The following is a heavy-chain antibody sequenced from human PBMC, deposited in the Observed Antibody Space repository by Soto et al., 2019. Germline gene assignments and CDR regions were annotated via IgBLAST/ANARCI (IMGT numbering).Heavy chain of an antibody. Sequence: QVHLVQSGVEVKTPGASVKVSCQASGYTFFTYDISWVRQAPGQGLEWMGWISTYSGDTKYAQKFQGRVTKATDTSTTTAYLELRSLRSDAPAVYYCARHHGPTTSENWFDPWGQGTLVTVSS. CDR2: ISTYSGDT. V-gene: IGHV1-18*01. J-gene: IGHJ5*02. CDR1: GYTFFTYD. D-gene: IGHD5-12*01. CDR3: ARHHGPTTSENWFDP.